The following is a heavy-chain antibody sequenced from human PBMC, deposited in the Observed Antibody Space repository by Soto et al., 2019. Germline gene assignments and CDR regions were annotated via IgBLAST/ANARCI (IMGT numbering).Heavy chain of an antibody. D-gene: IGHD3-22*01. J-gene: IGHJ4*02. V-gene: IGHV1-2*02. CDR3: ARAREDSSGWFDY. CDR2: INPKSGGT. CDR1: GYIFSDNY. Sequence: QVQLVQSGAEVKQPGASMKVSCKASGYIFSDNYIHWVRQAPGQGLEWMAWINPKSGGTNYARNFQGRVTLTRDTSISPAYMDLSRLTSDDTAVYYCARAREDSSGWFDYWGQGTLVTVSS.